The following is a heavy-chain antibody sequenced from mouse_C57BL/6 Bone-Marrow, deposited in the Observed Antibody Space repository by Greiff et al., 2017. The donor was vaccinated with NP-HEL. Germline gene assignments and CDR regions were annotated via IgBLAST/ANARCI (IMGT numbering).Heavy chain of an antibody. CDR1: GYTFTSYW. D-gene: IGHD2-3*01. V-gene: IGHV1-55*01. J-gene: IGHJ2*01. CDR2: IYPGSGST. Sequence: QVQLQQPGAELVKPGASVKMSCKASGYTFTSYWITWVKQRPGQGLEWIGDIYPGSGSTNYNEKFKSKATLTVDTSSSTAYMQLSSLTSEDSAVYYCARSGDGYYAFDYWGQGTTLTVSS. CDR3: ARSGDGYYAFDY.